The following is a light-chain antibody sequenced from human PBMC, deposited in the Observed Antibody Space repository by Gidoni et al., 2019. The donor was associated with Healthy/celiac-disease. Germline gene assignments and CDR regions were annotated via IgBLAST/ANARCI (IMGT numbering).Light chain of an antibody. CDR2: GDS. J-gene: IGLJ2*01. CDR1: SSNIGAGYD. CDR3: QSYDSSLSASVV. V-gene: IGLV1-40*01. Sequence: QSVLTQPPSVSGAPGRGVIISCPGSSSNIGAGYDVHWYQQLPGTAPKLLIYGDSNRPSGVPDRFSGSKSGTSASLAITGLQAEDEADYYCQSYDSSLSASVVFGGGTKLTVL.